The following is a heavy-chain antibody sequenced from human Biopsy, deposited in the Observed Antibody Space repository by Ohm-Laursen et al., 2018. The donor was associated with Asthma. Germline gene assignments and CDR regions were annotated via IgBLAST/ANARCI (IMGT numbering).Heavy chain of an antibody. CDR2: IHYSGST. CDR1: GVSIRSYY. Sequence: PSQTLSLTWTVSGVSIRSYYWTWIRQPPGKGLEWIGNIHYSGSTYSNPSLKSRVTISVDTSKKQISLRLNSVIAADTAVYYCAGFCSGGNCPDHWGQGTLVTVSS. CDR3: AGFCSGGNCPDH. V-gene: IGHV4-59*01. D-gene: IGHD2-15*01. J-gene: IGHJ4*02.